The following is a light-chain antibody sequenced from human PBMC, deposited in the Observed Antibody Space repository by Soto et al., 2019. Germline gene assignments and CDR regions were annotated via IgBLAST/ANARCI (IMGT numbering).Light chain of an antibody. Sequence: EIVLTQSPGTLSLSPGERATLSCRASQSVSSNYLAWYQQKPGQAPRLLIYGASSRATVIPDRFSGSGSVTDFTLTIRRLEPEDFAVYYCQQYGRSPLTFGGGTKVDIK. J-gene: IGKJ4*01. CDR2: GAS. CDR1: QSVSSNY. CDR3: QQYGRSPLT. V-gene: IGKV3-20*01.